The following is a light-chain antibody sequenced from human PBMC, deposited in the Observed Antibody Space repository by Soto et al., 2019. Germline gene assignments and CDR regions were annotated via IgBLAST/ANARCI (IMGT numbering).Light chain of an antibody. V-gene: IGKV1-27*01. CDR3: QKYYSAPGT. CDR1: QGNSNY. J-gene: IGKJ1*01. CDR2: AAS. Sequence: DIQMTQSPSSLSASVGDRVTITCRASQGNSNYLAWYQQKPGKVPQLLIYAASTLQSGVPSRFSGSESGTDFTLTISRLQTEDVATYYSQKYYSAPGTFGQGTKVEI.